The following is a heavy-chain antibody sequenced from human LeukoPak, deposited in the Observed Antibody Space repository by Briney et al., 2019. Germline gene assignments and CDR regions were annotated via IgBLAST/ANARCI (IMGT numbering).Heavy chain of an antibody. D-gene: IGHD3-10*01. CDR2: IKYDGSEK. V-gene: IGHV3-7*01. Sequence: GGSLRLSCAASGFTFSSYWMNWVRQAPGKGLECVANIKYDGSEKYYVDSVKGRFTISRDNAKNSLYLQMNSLRVEDTAIYYCARGLAVSPMAPISDNWGQGTLVTVSS. CDR3: ARGLAVSPMAPISDN. CDR1: GFTFSSYW. J-gene: IGHJ4*02.